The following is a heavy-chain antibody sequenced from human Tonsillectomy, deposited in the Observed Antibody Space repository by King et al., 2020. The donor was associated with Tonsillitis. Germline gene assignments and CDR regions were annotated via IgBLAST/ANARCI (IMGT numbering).Heavy chain of an antibody. J-gene: IGHJ2*01. CDR3: ATDISGRYGYFGL. V-gene: IGHV1-24*01. CDR1: GDSLTDLS. CDR2: FDPEDGER. D-gene: IGHD3-10*01. Sequence: QLVQSGAEVKKPGASVKVSRKVSGDSLTDLSMHWVRQAPGKGLEWMGGFDPEDGERIYAQKFQGRVTMTEDTSTDTVYLELSSLRSGDTAIYYCATDISGRYGYFGLWGRGTLVTVSS.